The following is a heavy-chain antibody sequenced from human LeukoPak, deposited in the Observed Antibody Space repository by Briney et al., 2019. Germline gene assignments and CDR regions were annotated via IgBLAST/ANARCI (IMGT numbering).Heavy chain of an antibody. CDR3: TRRAWDLGNDAFDI. J-gene: IGHJ3*02. V-gene: IGHV4-39*02. Sequence: SETLSLTCTVSGGSISGRSYYWGWIRQPPGGGLEWIGSLYYTGATYYNPSLKSRVSISVDTSKIHFSVRLTSVTAADTAIYYCTRRAWDLGNDAFDIWGQGTVVTVPS. CDR2: LYYTGAT. CDR1: GGSISGRSYY. D-gene: IGHD1-26*01.